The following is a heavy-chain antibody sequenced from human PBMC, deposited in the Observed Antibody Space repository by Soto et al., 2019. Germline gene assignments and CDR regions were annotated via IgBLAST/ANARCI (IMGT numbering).Heavy chain of an antibody. CDR3: AREWGRGQRGMDV. D-gene: IGHD1-26*01. V-gene: IGHV4-38-2*02. CDR2: IYHSGST. CDR1: GYSISSGYY. J-gene: IGHJ6*02. Sequence: SETLSLTCAVSGYSISSGYYWGWIRQPPGKGLEWIGSIYHSGSTYYNPSLKSRVTISVDTSKNQFSLKLSSVTAADTAVYYCAREWGRGQRGMDVWGQGTTVTLSS.